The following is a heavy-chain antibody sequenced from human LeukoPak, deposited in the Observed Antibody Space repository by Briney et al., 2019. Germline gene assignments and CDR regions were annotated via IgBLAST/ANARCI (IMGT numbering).Heavy chain of an antibody. J-gene: IGHJ4*02. V-gene: IGHV3-30*03. Sequence: GRSLRLSCAASGFTFSHYGMHWVRQAPGKGLEWVTLISYDGSNKKYADSVKGRFTISRDNSKNTLYLQMNSLRAEDTAVYYCARDTLAQFDYWGQGTLVTVSS. CDR2: ISYDGSNK. CDR3: ARDTLAQFDY. CDR1: GFTFSHYG.